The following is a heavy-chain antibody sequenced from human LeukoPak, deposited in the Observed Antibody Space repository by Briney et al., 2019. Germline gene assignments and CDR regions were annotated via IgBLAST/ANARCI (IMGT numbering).Heavy chain of an antibody. Sequence: ASVKVSCKASGYTFTTYGVSWVRQAPGQGLEWMGWISGYHGDTDYAQKFQGRVTMTTDTSTSAAYKELKSLKSDDTAVYYCARAPTSYSSGSFSKYYFDSWGQGTLVTVSS. V-gene: IGHV1-18*01. J-gene: IGHJ4*02. CDR2: ISGYHGDT. D-gene: IGHD3-10*01. CDR1: GYTFTTYG. CDR3: ARAPTSYSSGSFSKYYFDS.